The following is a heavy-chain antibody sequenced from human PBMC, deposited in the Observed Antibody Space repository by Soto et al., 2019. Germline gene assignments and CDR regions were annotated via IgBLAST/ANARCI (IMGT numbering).Heavy chain of an antibody. V-gene: IGHV1-18*01. CDR2: INHYNGNT. D-gene: IGHD3-16*01. Sequence: QVQLVQSGAEVKKPGASVKVSCKASGYTFTSYGISWVRQAPGQGVEWMGWINHYNGNTNYAQKLQGRVTMTTDTSTNTAYMELRSLRSNVTAVYYCARNWFGIDYWGQGTLVTVSS. CDR3: ARNWFGIDY. CDR1: GYTFTSYG. J-gene: IGHJ4*02.